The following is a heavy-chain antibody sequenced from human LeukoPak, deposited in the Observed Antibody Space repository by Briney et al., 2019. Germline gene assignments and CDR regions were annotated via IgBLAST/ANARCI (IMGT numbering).Heavy chain of an antibody. CDR1: GFTFSSYA. J-gene: IGHJ4*02. CDR2: ISYHGIDK. CDR3: ARIYCTNGVCSVGYYFDY. D-gene: IGHD2-8*01. Sequence: PGGSLRLSCAASGFTFSSYAMHWVRQAPGKGLEWVAVISYHGIDKYYADSVQGRFTISRDNSRNTLFLQMNSLTTDDTAVYYCARIYCTNGVCSVGYYFDYWGQGTLVIVSS. V-gene: IGHV3-30-3*01.